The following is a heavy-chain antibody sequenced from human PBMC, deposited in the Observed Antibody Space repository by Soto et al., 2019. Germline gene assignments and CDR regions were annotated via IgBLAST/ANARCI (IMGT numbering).Heavy chain of an antibody. D-gene: IGHD1-26*01. CDR3: ARVSLVGPSGGRYFDY. CDR1: GFTFSAHY. J-gene: IGHJ4*02. Sequence: PGGSLRLSCAASGFTFSAHYMDWVRQAPGKGLEWVGRIKNKANSYTTEYAASVEGRFTISREDSQSSLYLQMNSLKTEDTAVYYCARVSLVGPSGGRYFDYWGQGSQVAVSS. V-gene: IGHV3-72*01. CDR2: IKNKANSYTT.